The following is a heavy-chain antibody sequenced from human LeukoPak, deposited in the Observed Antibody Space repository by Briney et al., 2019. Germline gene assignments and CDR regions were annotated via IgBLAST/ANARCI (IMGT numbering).Heavy chain of an antibody. Sequence: SETLSLTCTVSGVSISSSNSYWGWIRQPPGKGLEWIGSIYYSGNTYYNASLKSQVSISIDTSKNQFSLKLSSVTAADTAVYYCARGPTSRGVAFDYWGRGTLVTVSS. D-gene: IGHD2-15*01. V-gene: IGHV4-39*07. CDR3: ARGPTSRGVAFDY. CDR1: GVSISSSNSY. CDR2: IYYSGNT. J-gene: IGHJ4*02.